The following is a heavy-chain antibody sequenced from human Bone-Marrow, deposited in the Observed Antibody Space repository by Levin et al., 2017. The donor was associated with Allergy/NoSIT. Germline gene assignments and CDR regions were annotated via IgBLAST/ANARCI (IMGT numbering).Heavy chain of an antibody. CDR3: ARTWEMDWFAP. J-gene: IGHJ5*02. D-gene: IGHD1-26*01. Sequence: SETLSLTCAVSGGSINSGGYSWSWIRQSPGGGLEWIGYIYPSGNTHYNPSLKSRVTLSVDTSKNQFSLQLTSVTAADTAVYYCARTWEMDWFAPWGPGNLVTVS. CDR2: IYPSGNT. CDR1: GGSINSGGYS. V-gene: IGHV4-30-2*06.